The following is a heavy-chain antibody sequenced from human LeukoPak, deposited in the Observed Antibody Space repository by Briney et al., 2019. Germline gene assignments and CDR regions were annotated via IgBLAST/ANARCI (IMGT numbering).Heavy chain of an antibody. D-gene: IGHD6-13*01. CDR1: SGSITGYY. CDR2: IQYSGTT. Sequence: SETLSLTCTVSSGSITGYYWAWILQPPGKGLEWIGYIQYSGTTEYTPSLAGRASISVDTAKDQFSLNLRSATAADTAVYYCARDRAAGTLDFWGQGTLVTVSS. CDR3: ARDRAAGTLDF. J-gene: IGHJ4*02. V-gene: IGHV4-59*01.